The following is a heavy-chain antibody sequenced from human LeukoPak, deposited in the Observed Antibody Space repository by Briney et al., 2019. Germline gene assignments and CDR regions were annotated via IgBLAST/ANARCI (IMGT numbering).Heavy chain of an antibody. CDR3: ARGLARTYYDFWSGYSNWFDP. Sequence: SETLSLTCTVSGGSISSYHWSWIRQPPGKGLEWIGYIYYSGSTNYNPSLKSRVTISVDTSKNRFSLKLSSVTAADTAVYYCARGLARTYYDFWSGYSNWFDPWGQGTLVTVSS. CDR2: IYYSGST. V-gene: IGHV4-59*08. J-gene: IGHJ5*02. CDR1: GGSISSYH. D-gene: IGHD3-3*01.